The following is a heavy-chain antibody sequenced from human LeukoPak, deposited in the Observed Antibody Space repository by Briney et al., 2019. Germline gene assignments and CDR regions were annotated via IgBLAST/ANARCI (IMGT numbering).Heavy chain of an antibody. CDR3: ARSCSSTSCYTSAFDI. Sequence: GESLKISCKGSGYSFTSYWIGWVRQMPGKGLEWMGIIYPGDSDTRYSPSFQGQVTISADKSISTAYLQWSSLKASDTAMYYCARSCSSTSCYTSAFDIWSQGTMVTVSS. CDR2: IYPGDSDT. V-gene: IGHV5-51*01. CDR1: GYSFTSYW. D-gene: IGHD2-2*02. J-gene: IGHJ3*02.